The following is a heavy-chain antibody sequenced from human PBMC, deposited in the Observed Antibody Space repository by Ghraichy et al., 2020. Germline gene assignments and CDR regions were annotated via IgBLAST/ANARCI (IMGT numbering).Heavy chain of an antibody. CDR2: IESTDRT. Sequence: GGSLRLSCSASGFSVNTNYMTWVRLAPGRGLEWVSLIESTDRTLYAASVKDRFSISRDTSTNTLYLQMNNLLAEDTAIYYCARDASGYFDYWGHGTLVTVSS. CDR1: GFSVNTNY. CDR3: ARDASGYFDY. V-gene: IGHV3-53*01. J-gene: IGHJ4*01.